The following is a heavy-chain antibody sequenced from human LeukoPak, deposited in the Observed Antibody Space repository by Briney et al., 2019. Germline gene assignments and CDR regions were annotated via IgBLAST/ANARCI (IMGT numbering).Heavy chain of an antibody. J-gene: IGHJ4*02. Sequence: SVKLSCKASGGTVNSHVISCVRQAPGQVLEWRGGIIPIFGTPVYAQKCQATVTISADKSTSTVYMELERLRSEDTAVYYCGPCVIELGPPPRADRQMDFWGQGTLVTVSS. D-gene: IGHD7-27*01. CDR2: IIPIFGTP. V-gene: IGHV1-69*06. CDR3: GPCVIELGPPPRADRQMDF. CDR1: GGTVNSHV.